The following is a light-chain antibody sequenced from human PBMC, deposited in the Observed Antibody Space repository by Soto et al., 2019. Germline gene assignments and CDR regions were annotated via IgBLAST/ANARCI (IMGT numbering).Light chain of an antibody. CDR2: DVS. CDR3: SSSSSTSSLVI. Sequence: QSALTQPASVSGSPGQSITISCTGTSSDVGGYNYVSWYQQNPGKAPKLMIYDVSNRPSGVSNRFSGSKSGNTASLTISGLQAEDEADYYCSSSSSTSSLVIFGGGTKLTVL. CDR1: SSDVGGYNY. V-gene: IGLV2-14*01. J-gene: IGLJ2*01.